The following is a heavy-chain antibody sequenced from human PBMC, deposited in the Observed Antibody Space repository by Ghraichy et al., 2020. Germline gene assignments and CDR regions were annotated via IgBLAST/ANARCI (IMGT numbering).Heavy chain of an antibody. CDR2: ISAYNGNT. D-gene: IGHD3-22*01. V-gene: IGHV1-18*04. CDR1: GYTFTSYG. CDR3: ARGGERGCYYYVNVY. J-gene: IGHJ4*02. Sequence: ASVKVSCEASGYTFTSYGISWVRQAPGQGLEWMGWISAYNGNTNYAQKLQGRVTMTTDTSTSTAYMELRTLRSDDTAVYYCARGGERGCYYYVNVYWGQGTLVTVSS.